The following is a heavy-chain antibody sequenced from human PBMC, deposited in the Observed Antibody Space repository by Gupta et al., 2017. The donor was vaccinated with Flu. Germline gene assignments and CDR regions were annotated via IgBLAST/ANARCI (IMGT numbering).Heavy chain of an antibody. Sequence: EVQLVQSGAEVKKPGESLKISCKGSGYSFTSYWIGWVRQMPGKGLAWMGIIYPGDSDTRYSPSFQGQVTISADKSISTAYLQWSSLKASDTAMYYCARQGYCSSTSCYTQGMDVWGQGTTVTVSS. CDR2: IYPGDSDT. V-gene: IGHV5-51*01. CDR3: ARQGYCSSTSCYTQGMDV. D-gene: IGHD2-2*02. CDR1: GYSFTSYW. J-gene: IGHJ6*02.